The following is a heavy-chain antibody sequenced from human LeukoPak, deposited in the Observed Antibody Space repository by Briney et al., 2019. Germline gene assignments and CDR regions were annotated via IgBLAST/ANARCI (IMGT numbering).Heavy chain of an antibody. J-gene: IGHJ4*02. CDR3: ARQYRYGYPIDY. CDR2: IYSGGRT. V-gene: IGHV3-66*04. Sequence: GSLRLSCAASGFTVSSNHMSWVRQAPGKGLEWVSVIYSGGRTYYADSVKGRFTISRDNSKNTLYLQMNSLRAEDTAVYYCARQYRYGYPIDYWGQGTMVTVYS. CDR1: GFTVSSNH. D-gene: IGHD5-18*01.